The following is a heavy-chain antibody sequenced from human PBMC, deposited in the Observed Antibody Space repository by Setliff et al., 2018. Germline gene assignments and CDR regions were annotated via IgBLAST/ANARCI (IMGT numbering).Heavy chain of an antibody. CDR1: GYTFTSYY. J-gene: IGHJ4*02. D-gene: IGHD3-3*01. V-gene: IGHV1-46*01. CDR3: ARESTAKNFWGEYSDY. Sequence: SVKVSCKASGYTFTSYYMHWVRQAPGQGLEWMGVINPSGGSTTYAQRFQGRVTMTRDTSTSTVYMYLSSLRSEDTAVYYCARESTAKNFWGEYSDYWGQGTLVTVSS. CDR2: INPSGGST.